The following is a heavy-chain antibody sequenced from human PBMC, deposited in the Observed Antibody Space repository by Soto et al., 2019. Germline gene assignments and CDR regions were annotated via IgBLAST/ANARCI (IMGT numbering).Heavy chain of an antibody. CDR2: INHSGST. D-gene: IGHD7-27*01. Sequence: QVQLQQWGAGLLKPSETLSLTCAVYGGSFSGYYWNWIRQPPGKGLEWIGEINHSGSTNYNPSRKSRVTLSVDTSKHQFSLKLSSVTAADTAVYYCARGWGRIFDYWGQGTLVTVSS. V-gene: IGHV4-34*01. CDR1: GGSFSGYY. J-gene: IGHJ4*02. CDR3: ARGWGRIFDY.